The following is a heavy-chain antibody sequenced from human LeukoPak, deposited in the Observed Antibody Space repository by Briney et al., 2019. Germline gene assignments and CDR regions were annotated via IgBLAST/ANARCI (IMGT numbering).Heavy chain of an antibody. D-gene: IGHD3-9*01. J-gene: IGHJ3*02. CDR3: ARDPYYDVLTGYLILAAIDI. CDR1: GDSIGSYY. Sequence: PSETLSLTCTVSGDSIGSYYWNWIRQPAGKGLEWIGRISTSGSTSYNPSLESRVNMSLDTSKNQFSLRLNSVTAADTAVYYCARDPYYDVLTGYLILAAIDIWGQGTMVTVSS. CDR2: ISTSGST. V-gene: IGHV4-4*07.